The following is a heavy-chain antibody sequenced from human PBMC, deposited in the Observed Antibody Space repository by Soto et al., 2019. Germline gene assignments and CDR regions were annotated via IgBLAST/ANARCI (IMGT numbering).Heavy chain of an antibody. CDR1: GFTFSSYA. Sequence: GGSLRLSCAASGFTFSSYAMTWVRQAPGEGLEWVSNIGGSGASTAYADSVKGRFTISRDNARNTLYLQMNSLRAEDTAVYYCARDEGYSGYDRDPNWFDPWGQGTLVTVSS. D-gene: IGHD5-12*01. CDR2: IGGSGAST. J-gene: IGHJ5*02. V-gene: IGHV3-23*01. CDR3: ARDEGYSGYDRDPNWFDP.